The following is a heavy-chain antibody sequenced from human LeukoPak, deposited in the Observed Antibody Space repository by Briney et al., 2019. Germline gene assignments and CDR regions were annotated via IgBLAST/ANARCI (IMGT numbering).Heavy chain of an antibody. J-gene: IGHJ5*02. V-gene: IGHV5-51*01. Sequence: GESLKISCKGSGHSFTSYWIGWVRQMPGKGLEWMGIIYPGDSDTRYSPSFQGQVTISADKSISTAYLQWSSLKASDTAMYYCARQGLLGYCSGGSCYNWFDPWGQGTLVTVSS. CDR1: GHSFTSYW. D-gene: IGHD2-15*01. CDR3: ARQGLLGYCSGGSCYNWFDP. CDR2: IYPGDSDT.